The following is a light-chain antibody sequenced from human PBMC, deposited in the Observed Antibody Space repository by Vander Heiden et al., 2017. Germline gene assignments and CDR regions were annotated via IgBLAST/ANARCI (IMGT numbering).Light chain of an antibody. J-gene: IGLJ3*02. CDR2: EVS. CDR3: SSLTTSTTLV. V-gene: IGLV2-14*01. Sequence: QSALPQPASVSGSPGQSITISCTGTSSDVGGYNYVSWYQQHPGKAPKLMIYEVSNRPSGVSNRFSGSKSGNTASLTISGLQAEDEADYYCSSLTTSTTLVFGGGTKLTVL. CDR1: SSDVGGYNY.